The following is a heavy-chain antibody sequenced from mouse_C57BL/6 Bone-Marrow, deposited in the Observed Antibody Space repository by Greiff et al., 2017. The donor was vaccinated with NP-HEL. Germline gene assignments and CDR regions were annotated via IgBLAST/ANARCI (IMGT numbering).Heavy chain of an antibody. CDR2: INPDSSTT. V-gene: IGHV4-1*01. CDR3: ARRVTAVVADAMDY. CDR1: GIDFSRYW. J-gene: IGHJ4*01. Sequence: EVKLLESGGGLVQPGGSLKLSCAASGIDFSRYWMSWVRRAPGKGLEWIGEINPDSSTTNYAPSLKDKFIISRDNAKNTLYLQLSKVRSEDTALYYCARRVTAVVADAMDYWGQGTSVTVSS. D-gene: IGHD1-1*01.